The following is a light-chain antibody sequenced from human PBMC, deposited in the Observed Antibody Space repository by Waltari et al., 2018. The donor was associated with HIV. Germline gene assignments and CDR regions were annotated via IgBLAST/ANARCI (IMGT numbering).Light chain of an antibody. V-gene: IGLV1-40*01. CDR3: QSFDTSLGDSRV. CDR2: GNN. CDR1: SSNLGAGYH. J-gene: IGLJ2*01. Sequence: QSVLTQPPSVSGAPGPRVTISCTGSSSNLGAGYHVHWYQQLPGTAPKFLIYGNNNRPSGVPDRFSGSKSGTSASLAITGLQAEDEADYYCQSFDTSLGDSRVFGGGTKLTVL.